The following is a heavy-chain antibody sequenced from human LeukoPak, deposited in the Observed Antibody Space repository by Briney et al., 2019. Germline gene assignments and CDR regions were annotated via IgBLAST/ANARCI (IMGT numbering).Heavy chain of an antibody. CDR1: GFTFSSYE. J-gene: IGHJ3*02. D-gene: IGHD6-19*01. CDR2: ISSSGSTI. V-gene: IGHV3-48*03. Sequence: GGSLRLSCAASGFTFSSYEMNWVRQAPGKGLEWVSYISSSGSTIYYADSVKGRFTISRDNSKNTLYLQMNSLRAEDTAVYYCARGVSDSSGWYPDAFDIWGQGTMVTVSS. CDR3: ARGVSDSSGWYPDAFDI.